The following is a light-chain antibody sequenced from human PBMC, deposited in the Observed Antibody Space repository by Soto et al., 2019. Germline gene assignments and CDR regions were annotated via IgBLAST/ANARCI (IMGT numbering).Light chain of an antibody. J-gene: IGKJ1*01. Sequence: DIVLTQSPDSLAVSLGERATINCKSSQTVLYSSNNKNYLAWYQQKPGQPPKLLIYWASTRESGVPDRFSGSWSGTDFTLTISSLQAEDVAVYYCQQFYNTPTFGQGTKVEIK. CDR1: QTVLYSSNNKNY. V-gene: IGKV4-1*01. CDR3: QQFYNTPT. CDR2: WAS.